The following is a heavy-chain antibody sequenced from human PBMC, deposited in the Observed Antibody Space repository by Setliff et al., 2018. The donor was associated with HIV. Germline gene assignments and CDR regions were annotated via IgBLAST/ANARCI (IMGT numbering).Heavy chain of an antibody. D-gene: IGHD3-10*01. CDR2: VFYTGST. Sequence: SDTLSLTCSVSGDSINNNNYYWGWIRQPPGKGLEWIASVFYTGSTYYRPSLKSRVTLSVELSKNHFSLELTSVTAADTAVYYCARQSYYVTGSFYTDVFDLWGQGTVVTVSS. J-gene: IGHJ3*01. CDR1: GDSINNNNYY. CDR3: ARQSYYVTGSFYTDVFDL. V-gene: IGHV4-39*01.